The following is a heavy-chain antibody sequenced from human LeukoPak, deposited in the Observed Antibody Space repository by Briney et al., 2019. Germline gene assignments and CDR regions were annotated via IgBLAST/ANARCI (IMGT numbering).Heavy chain of an antibody. CDR2: INHSGST. CDR1: GGSFSGYY. CDR3: ARELDIVVVPAAIRGWFDP. V-gene: IGHV4-34*01. Sequence: PSETLSLTCAVYGGSFSGYYWSWIRQPPGKGLEWIGEINHSGSTNYNPSLKSRVTISVDTSKNQFSLKLSSVTAADTAVYYCARELDIVVVPAAIRGWFDPWGQGTLVTVSS. J-gene: IGHJ5*02. D-gene: IGHD2-2*01.